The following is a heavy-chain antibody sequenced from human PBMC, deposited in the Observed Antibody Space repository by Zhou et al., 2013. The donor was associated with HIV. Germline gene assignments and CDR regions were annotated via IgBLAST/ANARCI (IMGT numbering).Heavy chain of an antibody. Sequence: QVQLVQSGAEVKKPGSSVKVSCKASGGTFSSYTISWVRQAPGQGLEWIGGFDPEDVMTVYAQKFEGRVSLTQDASSDTAYMSMTSLTSGDTAVYYCARDNPPDSSTWYPLSTRGYNGMDVWGQGTTVTVSS. D-gene: IGHD6-13*01. CDR1: GGTFSSYT. CDR3: ARDNPPDSSTWYPLSTRGYNGMDV. CDR2: FDPEDVMT. V-gene: IGHV1-69*16. J-gene: IGHJ6*02.